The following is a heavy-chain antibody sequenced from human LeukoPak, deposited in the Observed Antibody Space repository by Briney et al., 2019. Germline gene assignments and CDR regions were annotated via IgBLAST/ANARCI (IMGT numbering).Heavy chain of an antibody. CDR2: INAGNGNT. V-gene: IGHV1-3*01. CDR1: GYTLTELS. D-gene: IGHD2-21*02. Sequence: ASVKVSCKVSGYTLTELSMHWVRQAPGQRLEWMGWINAGNGNTKYSQKFQGRVTITRDTSASTAYMELSSLRSEDTAVYYCARDPGGGFVVVTSYYFDYWGQGTLVTVSS. CDR3: ARDPGGGFVVVTSYYFDY. J-gene: IGHJ4*02.